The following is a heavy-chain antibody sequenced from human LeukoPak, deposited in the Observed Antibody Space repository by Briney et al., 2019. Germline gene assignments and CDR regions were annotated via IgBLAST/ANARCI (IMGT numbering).Heavy chain of an antibody. V-gene: IGHV4-4*02. CDR1: GGSISSSNW. J-gene: IGHJ4*02. CDR3: ARHKDSGDYPLDY. D-gene: IGHD4-17*01. CDR2: IYHSGST. Sequence: SETLSLTCAVSGGSISSSNWWSWVRQPPGKGLEWIGEIYHSGSTNYNPSLKSRVTISVDTSKNQFSLKLSSVTAADTAVYYCARHKDSGDYPLDYWGQGILVSVSS.